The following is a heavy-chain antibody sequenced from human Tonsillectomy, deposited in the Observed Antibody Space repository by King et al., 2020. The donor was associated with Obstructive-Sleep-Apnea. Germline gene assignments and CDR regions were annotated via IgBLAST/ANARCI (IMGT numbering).Heavy chain of an antibody. CDR3: AREVTDYYYGMDV. J-gene: IGHJ6*02. CDR1: GGSISSYY. Sequence: PLQESGPGLVKPSETLSLTCTVSGGSISSYYWSWIRQPPGKGLEWIGYIYYSGSTNYNPSLKSRVTISVDTSKNQFSLKLSSVTAADTAVYYCAREVTDYYYGMDVWGQGTTVTVSS. V-gene: IGHV4-59*01. D-gene: IGHD2-21*02. CDR2: IYYSGST.